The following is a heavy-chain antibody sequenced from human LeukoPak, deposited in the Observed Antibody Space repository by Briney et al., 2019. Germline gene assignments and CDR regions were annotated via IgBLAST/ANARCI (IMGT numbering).Heavy chain of an antibody. Sequence: PSETLSLTCTVSGDSTSSTLYFWGWIRQPPGKGLEWIGHIYYTGTTYYNPSLKSRATISVDTSKNQFSLKLNSVTAADTATYYCARRVTYGNTFDSWGLGTLVTVSS. J-gene: IGHJ4*02. CDR3: ARRVTYGNTFDS. CDR1: GDSTSSTLYF. V-gene: IGHV4-39*01. CDR2: IYYTGTT. D-gene: IGHD5-24*01.